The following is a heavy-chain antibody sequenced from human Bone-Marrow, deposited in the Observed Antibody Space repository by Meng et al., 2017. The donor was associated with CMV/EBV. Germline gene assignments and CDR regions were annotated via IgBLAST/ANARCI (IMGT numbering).Heavy chain of an antibody. Sequence: SETLSLTCSVSGGSISSSDYYWGWIRQPPGKGLEWIGSIYYSGSTYYNPSLKSRVTISVDTSKNQFSLKLSSVTAADTAVYYCARPARYSSGWYYFDYWGQGTLVTVSS. D-gene: IGHD6-19*01. CDR2: IYYSGST. J-gene: IGHJ4*02. CDR1: GGSISSSDYY. CDR3: ARPARYSSGWYYFDY. V-gene: IGHV4-39*01.